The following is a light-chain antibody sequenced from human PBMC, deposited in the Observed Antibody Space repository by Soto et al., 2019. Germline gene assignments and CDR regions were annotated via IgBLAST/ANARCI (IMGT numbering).Light chain of an antibody. Sequence: EIVLTQSPRTLSLSPGERATLSCRASQSVSSSYLAWYQQKPGQAPRLLIYGASSRATGIPDRFSGSGSGTDFTLAISRLEPEDFAVYYCQQYDSSPLTFGGGTKVEI. CDR1: QSVSSSY. CDR2: GAS. J-gene: IGKJ4*01. V-gene: IGKV3-20*01. CDR3: QQYDSSPLT.